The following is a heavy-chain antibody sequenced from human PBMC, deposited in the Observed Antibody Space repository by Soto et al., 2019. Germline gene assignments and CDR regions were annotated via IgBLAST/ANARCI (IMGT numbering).Heavy chain of an antibody. Sequence: PGKSLKISCAASGFTVSSNYMSWVRQAPGKGLEWVSVIYSGGSTYYADSVKGRFTISRDNSKNTLYLQMNSLRAEDTAVYYCARGLYSGWHYFDYWGQGTLVTVSS. CDR2: IYSGGST. V-gene: IGHV3-66*01. J-gene: IGHJ4*02. CDR3: ARGLYSGWHYFDY. CDR1: GFTVSSNY. D-gene: IGHD5-12*01.